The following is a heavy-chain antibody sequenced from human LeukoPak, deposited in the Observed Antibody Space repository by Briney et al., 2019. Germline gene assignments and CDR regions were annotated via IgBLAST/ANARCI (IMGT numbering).Heavy chain of an antibody. Sequence: GGSLRLSCAASGFTFSSYAMSWVRQAPGKGLEWVSTISASSGSTYYADSVKGRFTISRDNSKNTLYLQMNSLRAEDTAVYYCASGLVTIFGVVTKYYIDYWGQGTLVTVSS. D-gene: IGHD3-3*01. V-gene: IGHV3-23*01. J-gene: IGHJ4*02. CDR1: GFTFSSYA. CDR3: ASGLVTIFGVVTKYYIDY. CDR2: ISASSGST.